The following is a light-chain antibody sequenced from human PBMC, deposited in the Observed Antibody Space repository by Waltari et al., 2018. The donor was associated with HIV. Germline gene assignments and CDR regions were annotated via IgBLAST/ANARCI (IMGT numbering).Light chain of an antibody. CDR3: QQYGTSPAGT. CDR1: QSVSSSY. CDR2: GAS. V-gene: IGKV3-20*01. Sequence: PGDRATLSCRASQSVSSSYLAWYQQKPGQAPRLLIYGASSRATGIPDRFSGSGSGTDFTLTISRLEPEDFAVYYCQQYGTSPAGTFGQGTKVEIK. J-gene: IGKJ1*01.